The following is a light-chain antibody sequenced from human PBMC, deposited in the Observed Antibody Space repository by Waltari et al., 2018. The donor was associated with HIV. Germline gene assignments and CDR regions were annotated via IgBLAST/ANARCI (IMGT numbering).Light chain of an antibody. V-gene: IGLV1-47*01. CDR2: WDN. J-gene: IGLJ3*02. CDR3: AAWDDSLSGRV. Sequence: QSVLTQPPSASGTPVQRVTIYCSGSNSNIGINYVYWYQQLPGTAPKLLIYWDNQRPSGVPGRFSGSKSGTSASLAISGLRSEDEADYYCAAWDDSLSGRVFGGGTNLTVL. CDR1: NSNIGINY.